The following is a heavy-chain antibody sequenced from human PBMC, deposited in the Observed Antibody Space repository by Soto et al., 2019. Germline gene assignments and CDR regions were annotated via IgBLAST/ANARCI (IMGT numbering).Heavy chain of an antibody. J-gene: IGHJ5*02. Sequence: GGSLRLSCAASGFTFSSYAMSWVRQAPGKGLEWVSAISGSGGSTYYADSVKGRFTISRDNAKNSLYLQMNSLRSEDTAVYYCARDISPVVPAAIFADNWFDPWGQGTLVTVSS. CDR2: ISGSGGST. V-gene: IGHV3-23*01. D-gene: IGHD2-2*01. CDR3: ARDISPVVPAAIFADNWFDP. CDR1: GFTFSSYA.